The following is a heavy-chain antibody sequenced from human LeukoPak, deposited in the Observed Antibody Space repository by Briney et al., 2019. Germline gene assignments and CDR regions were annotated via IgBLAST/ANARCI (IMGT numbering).Heavy chain of an antibody. Sequence: GRSLRLSCAASGFTFSNYGMHWVRQAPGKGLEWVAVKYDDGSKEYFADSVKGRFTISRDNSKNTVVLQMNRLRVEDTAVFYCARDFKSGYVDSWGQGTLVTVSS. CDR3: ARDFKSGYVDS. CDR1: GFTFSNYG. V-gene: IGHV3-33*01. J-gene: IGHJ4*02. CDR2: KYDDGSKE. D-gene: IGHD3-3*01.